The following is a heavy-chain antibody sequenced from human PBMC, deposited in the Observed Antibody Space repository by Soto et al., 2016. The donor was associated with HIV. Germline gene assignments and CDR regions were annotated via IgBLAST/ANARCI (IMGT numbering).Heavy chain of an antibody. D-gene: IGHD2-21*02. J-gene: IGHJ1*01. V-gene: IGHV1-2*02. CDR3: ARMGYCGGDCFFXHH. CDR2: INPNGGDT. Sequence: QVQLVQSGAEVKTPGASVKVSCKASAFRFTDYTIHWVRQAPGQGLEWMGWINPNGGDTSYAQKFQGRVIMTRDTSISMAYMELSRLRSDDTAVYFCARMGYCGGDCFFXHHWGQGTLVTVSS. CDR1: AFRFTDYT.